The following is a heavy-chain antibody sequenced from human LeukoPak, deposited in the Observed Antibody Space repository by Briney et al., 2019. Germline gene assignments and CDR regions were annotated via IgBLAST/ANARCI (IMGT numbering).Heavy chain of an antibody. V-gene: IGHV3-30-3*01. CDR3: ARDPPPVGVFDY. D-gene: IGHD1-26*01. CDR2: ISYDGSNK. CDR1: GFTFSSYA. Sequence: EPGGSLRLSCAASGFTFSSYAMHWVRQAPGKGLEWVAVISYDGSNKYYADSVKGPFTISRDNSKNTLYLQMNSLRAEDTAVYYCARDPPPVGVFDYWGQGTLVTVSS. J-gene: IGHJ4*02.